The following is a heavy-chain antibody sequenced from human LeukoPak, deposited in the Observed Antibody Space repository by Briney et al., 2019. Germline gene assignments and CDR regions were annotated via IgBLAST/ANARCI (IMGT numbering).Heavy chain of an antibody. CDR2: ISSSSSYI. D-gene: IGHD6-13*01. Sequence: GGSLRLSCAASGFTLSFNHMNWVRQAPGKGLEWVSSISSSSSYIYYADSVKGRFTISRDNAKNSLYLQMNSLRAEDTAVYYCARVPGIAATWGQGTLVTVSS. J-gene: IGHJ4*02. V-gene: IGHV3-21*01. CDR1: GFTLSFNH. CDR3: ARVPGIAAT.